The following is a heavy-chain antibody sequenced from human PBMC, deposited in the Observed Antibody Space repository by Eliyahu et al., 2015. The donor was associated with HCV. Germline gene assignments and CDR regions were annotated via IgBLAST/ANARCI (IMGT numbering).Heavy chain of an antibody. J-gene: IGHJ3*02. D-gene: IGHD5-12*01. V-gene: IGHV4-34*01. CDR2: ITHSGAP. CDR3: ARAIGAMTIENDAFDI. CDR1: GGSFSAYY. Sequence: QVQLQQWGAGLLKPSETLSLTCAVYGGSFSAYYWSWIRQPPGKGLEWIGEITHSGAPHYNPSLKSRVTLSVDRSKNQFSLKLSSVTAADTAVYYCARAIGAMTIENDAFDIWGQGTMVTVSS.